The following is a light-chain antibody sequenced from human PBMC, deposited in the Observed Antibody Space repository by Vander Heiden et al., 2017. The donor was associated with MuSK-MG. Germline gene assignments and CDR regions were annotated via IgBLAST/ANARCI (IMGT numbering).Light chain of an antibody. J-gene: IGKJ2*01. CDR2: GAS. CDR1: ERVSSSN. Sequence: EIVLTQSPGTLSLSQGERATLSSRASERVSSSNLAWYQQKPGHAPRLLIYGASSRATGIPSRFSGSGSGTAFTLTISRLEPEDFAVYYCQQYGSSPRTFGQGTKLEIK. V-gene: IGKV3-20*01. CDR3: QQYGSSPRT.